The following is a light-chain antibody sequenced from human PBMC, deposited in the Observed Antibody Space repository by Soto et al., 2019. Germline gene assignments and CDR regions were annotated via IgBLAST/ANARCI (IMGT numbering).Light chain of an antibody. CDR1: QSVRSN. CDR3: HQYNMWPPLI. V-gene: IGKV3-15*01. Sequence: EIVMTQSPATLSVSPGESATLSCRASQSVRSNLAWYQQKPGQPPRLLIYGASTRATGIPARFSGSGSGKEFNLNISRLQSEDFGVYYCHQYNMWPPLIFGGGTKVDIK. CDR2: GAS. J-gene: IGKJ4*01.